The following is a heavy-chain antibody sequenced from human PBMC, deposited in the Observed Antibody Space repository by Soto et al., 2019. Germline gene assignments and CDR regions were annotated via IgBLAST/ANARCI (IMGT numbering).Heavy chain of an antibody. CDR2: ISYDGSNK. D-gene: IGHD5-12*01. Sequence: QVQLVESGGGVVQPGRSLRLSCAASGFTFSSYAMHWVRQAPGKGLEWVAVISYDGSNKYYADSVKGRFTISRDNSKXXLXLXXNSLRAEDKAVYYCAREYSGYAPHVFSYYYYGMDVWGQGTTVTVSS. CDR3: AREYSGYAPHVFSYYYYGMDV. CDR1: GFTFSSYA. V-gene: IGHV3-30-3*01. J-gene: IGHJ6*02.